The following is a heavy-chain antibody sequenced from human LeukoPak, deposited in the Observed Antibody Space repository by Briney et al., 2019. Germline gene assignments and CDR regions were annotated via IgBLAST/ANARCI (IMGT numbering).Heavy chain of an antibody. CDR3: FVGSGLLDY. CDR1: GFTFSSHA. D-gene: IGHD3-22*01. J-gene: IGHJ4*02. Sequence: GGSLRLSCAASGFTFSSHAMSWVRQAPGKGLEWVSAISGNGGNTYYADSVKGRFTISRDNSKNTLFLQMSSLRAEDTAVYYCFVGSGLLDYWGQGTLVTVSS. V-gene: IGHV3-23*01. CDR2: ISGNGGNT.